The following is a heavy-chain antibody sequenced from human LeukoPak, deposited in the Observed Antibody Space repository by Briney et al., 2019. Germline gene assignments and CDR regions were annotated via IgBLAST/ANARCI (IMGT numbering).Heavy chain of an antibody. CDR2: FDPEDGET. J-gene: IGHJ4*02. D-gene: IGHD6-13*01. Sequence: ASVKVSCKVSGYTLTELSMHWVRHAPGKGLEWMGGFDPEDGETIYAQKFQGRVTMTEDTSTDTAYMELSSLRSEDTAVYYCATTLIAAAYPRGGFDYWGQGTMVTVSS. CDR1: GYTLTELS. V-gene: IGHV1-24*01. CDR3: ATTLIAAAYPRGGFDY.